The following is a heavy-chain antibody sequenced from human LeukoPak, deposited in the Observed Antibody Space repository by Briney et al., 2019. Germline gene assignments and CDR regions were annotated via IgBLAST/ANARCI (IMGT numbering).Heavy chain of an antibody. CDR3: AKDPYDYVWGSYRLDAFDI. CDR1: GFTFSSYA. Sequence: GGSLRLSCAASGFTFSSYAMSWVRQAPGKGLEWVSAISGSGGSTYYADSVKGQFTISRDNSKNTLYLQMNSLRAEDTAVYYCAKDPYDYVWGSYRLDAFDIWGQGTMVTVSS. CDR2: ISGSGGST. J-gene: IGHJ3*02. D-gene: IGHD3-16*02. V-gene: IGHV3-23*01.